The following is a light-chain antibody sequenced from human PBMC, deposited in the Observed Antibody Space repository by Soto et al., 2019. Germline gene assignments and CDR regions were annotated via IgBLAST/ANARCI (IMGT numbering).Light chain of an antibody. Sequence: SAVTQSPSASGTPGQTVTISCSGSSSNIGSNFVYWYQQLPGTAPKLLIYKDNQRPSGVPDRFSGSKSGTSVSLAISGLRPEDEAEYYCSVWEDNVDGWVFGGGTKLTVL. V-gene: IGLV1-47*01. CDR2: KDN. CDR1: SSNIGSNF. CDR3: SVWEDNVDGWV. J-gene: IGLJ3*02.